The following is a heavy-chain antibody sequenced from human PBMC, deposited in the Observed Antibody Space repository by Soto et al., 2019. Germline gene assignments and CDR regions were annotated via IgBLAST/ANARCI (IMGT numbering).Heavy chain of an antibody. Sequence: SVKVSCKASGGTFSSYAISWVRQAPGQGLEWMGGIIPIFGTANYAQRFQGRVTITADKSTSTAYMELSSLRSEDTAVYYCARDLWGNYYDSGGYINWFDPWGQGTLVTVSS. V-gene: IGHV1-69*06. D-gene: IGHD3-22*01. CDR3: ARDLWGNYYDSGGYINWFDP. CDR1: GGTFSSYA. J-gene: IGHJ5*02. CDR2: IIPIFGTA.